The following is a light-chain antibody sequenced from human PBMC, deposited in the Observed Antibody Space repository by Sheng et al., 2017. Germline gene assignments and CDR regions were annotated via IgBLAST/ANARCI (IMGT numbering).Light chain of an antibody. CDR1: QGISNY. CDR2: DAS. J-gene: IGKJ4*01. V-gene: IGKV1-33*01. CDR3: QQYDNLPLT. Sequence: IRMTQSPSSFSASTGDRVTITCRASQGISNYLNWYQQKPGKAPKLLIYDASNLETGVPSRFSGSGSGTDFTFTISSLQPEDIATYYCQQYDNLPLTFGGGTKVEIK.